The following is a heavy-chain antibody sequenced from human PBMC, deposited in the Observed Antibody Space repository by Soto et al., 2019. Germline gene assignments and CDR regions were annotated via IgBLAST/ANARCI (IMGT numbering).Heavy chain of an antibody. CDR2: VWYDGSNK. Sequence: VAVVWYDGSNKHYADSVKGRFTISRDNSKNTVFLLMNRLRAEDTAVYYCVKDNPSSGSTPVSTGWFDPWGQGTLVTVSS. CDR3: VKDNPSSGSTPVSTGWFDP. V-gene: IGHV3-33*06. J-gene: IGHJ5*02. D-gene: IGHD6-25*01.